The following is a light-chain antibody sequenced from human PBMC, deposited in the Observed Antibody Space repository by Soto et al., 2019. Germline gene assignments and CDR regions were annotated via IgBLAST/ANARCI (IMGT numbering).Light chain of an antibody. CDR3: QQRSNWPLT. CDR2: DVS. J-gene: IGKJ4*01. CDR1: QAIFNY. V-gene: IGKV3-11*01. Sequence: EIVLTQSLATLSLSPGERATLSCRASQAIFNYVAWYQQKPGQAPRLLIYDVSTRATGIPARFSGGGFGTDFTLTISSLEPEDFAVYYCQQRSNWPLTFGGGTKVEIK.